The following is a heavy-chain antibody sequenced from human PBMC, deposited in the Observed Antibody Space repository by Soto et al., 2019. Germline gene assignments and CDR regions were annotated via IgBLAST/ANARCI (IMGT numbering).Heavy chain of an antibody. D-gene: IGHD3-22*01. J-gene: IGHJ4*02. CDR3: GRERSSGLSFDY. CDR1: GFTFRSYW. Sequence: PGASLRLSCAASGFTFRSYWMHWVRQAPGKGLVWVSRINSDGSSTSYADSVKGRFTISRDNAKNTLYLQMNSLRAEDTAVYYCGRERSSGLSFDYWGQGTLVTVSS. CDR2: INSDGSST. V-gene: IGHV3-74*01.